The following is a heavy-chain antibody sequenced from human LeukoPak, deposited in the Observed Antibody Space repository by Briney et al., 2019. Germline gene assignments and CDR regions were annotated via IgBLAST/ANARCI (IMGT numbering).Heavy chain of an antibody. Sequence: GSLRLSCAASGFTFSSYAMHWVRQAPGKGLEWVAVISYDGSNKYNADSVKGRFTISRDNSKNTLYLQMNSLRAEDTAVYYCASIFFDDFDYWSQGTLVTVSS. J-gene: IGHJ4*02. CDR1: GFTFSSYA. D-gene: IGHD2-21*01. V-gene: IGHV3-30-3*01. CDR3: ASIFFDDFDY. CDR2: ISYDGSNK.